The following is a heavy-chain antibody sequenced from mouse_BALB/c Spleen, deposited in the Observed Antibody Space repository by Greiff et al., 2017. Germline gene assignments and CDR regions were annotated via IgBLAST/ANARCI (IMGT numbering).Heavy chain of an antibody. Sequence: LQQPGSELVRPGASVKLSCKASGYTFTSYWMHWVKQRPGQGLEWIGNIYPGSGSTNYDEKFKSKATLTVDTSSSTAYMQLSSLTSEDSAVYYCTRSDYYGSSSDFDYWGQGTTLTVSS. CDR2: IYPGSGST. D-gene: IGHD1-1*01. V-gene: IGHV1S22*01. J-gene: IGHJ2*01. CDR3: TRSDYYGSSSDFDY. CDR1: GYTFTSYW.